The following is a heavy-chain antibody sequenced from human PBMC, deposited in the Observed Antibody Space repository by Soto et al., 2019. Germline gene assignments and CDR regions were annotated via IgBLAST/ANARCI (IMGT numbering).Heavy chain of an antibody. Sequence: QVQLVQSGAEVKKPGSSVKVSCKASGGTFSSYTISWVRQAPGQGLEWMGRIIPILGIANYAQKFQGRVTITADKSTSTAYMELSSRRSEDTAVYSCARVADCSSTGCYEIFDYWGKGTLVTVSS. D-gene: IGHD2-2*01. CDR3: ARVADCSSTGCYEIFDY. V-gene: IGHV1-69*02. CDR1: GGTFSSYT. J-gene: IGHJ4*02. CDR2: IIPILGIA.